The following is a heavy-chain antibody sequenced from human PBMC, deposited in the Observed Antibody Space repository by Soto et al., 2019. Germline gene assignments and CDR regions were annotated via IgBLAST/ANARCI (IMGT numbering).Heavy chain of an antibody. CDR2: IYHSGNT. CDR3: ARRWGEGRVDY. Sequence: QVQLRESGPGLVKTSGTLSLTCAVSGGSISSSNWWSWVRQPPGKGLEWIGEIYHSGNTNYNPSLKSRVTMAVDKSRNQFSLKLSSVTAADTAVYYCARRWGEGRVDYWGQGTLVTVSS. CDR1: GGSISSSNW. D-gene: IGHD3-10*01. J-gene: IGHJ4*02. V-gene: IGHV4-4*02.